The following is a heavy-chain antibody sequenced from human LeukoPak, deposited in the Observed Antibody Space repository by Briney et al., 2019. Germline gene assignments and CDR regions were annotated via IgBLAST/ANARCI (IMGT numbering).Heavy chain of an antibody. V-gene: IGHV3-33*01. CDR3: ARDGGSGSYVPLNWFDP. Sequence: PGRSLRLSCAASGFTFSSYGMHWVRQAPGKGLEWVAVIWYDGSNKYYADSVKGRFTISRDNSKNTLYLQMNSLRAEDTAVYYCARDGGSGSYVPLNWFDPWGQGTLVTVSS. J-gene: IGHJ5*02. D-gene: IGHD3-10*01. CDR1: GFTFSSYG. CDR2: IWYDGSNK.